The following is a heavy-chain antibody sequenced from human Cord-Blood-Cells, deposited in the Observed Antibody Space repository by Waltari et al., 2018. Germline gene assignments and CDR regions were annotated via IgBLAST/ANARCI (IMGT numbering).Heavy chain of an antibody. CDR1: GFTFSSYA. D-gene: IGHD4-4*01. CDR2: ISYDGSNK. V-gene: IGHV3-30-3*01. CDR3: AGRTTVPPYYYYYGMDV. Sequence: QVQLVESGGGVVQPGRSLRLSCAASGFTFSSYAMHWVRQAPGKGLEWVAVISYDGSNKYYADSMKGRFTISRDNSKNTLYLQMNSLRAEDTAVYYCAGRTTVPPYYYYYGMDVWDQGP. J-gene: IGHJ6*02.